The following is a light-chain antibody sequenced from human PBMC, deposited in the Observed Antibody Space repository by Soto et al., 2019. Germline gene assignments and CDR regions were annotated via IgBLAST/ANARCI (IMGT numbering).Light chain of an antibody. V-gene: IGKV1-33*01. CDR1: QYISYY. CDR2: DAS. J-gene: IGKJ5*01. CDR3: QQYDELPMT. Sequence: DIQMTQSPSSLSASIGDRITITSQASQYISYYLNWYQQTPGKAPKLLIYDASNLEAGVPSRFSGSGSGTDFTFTISGLQHEDIATYYGQQYDELPMTFGQGTRMEIK.